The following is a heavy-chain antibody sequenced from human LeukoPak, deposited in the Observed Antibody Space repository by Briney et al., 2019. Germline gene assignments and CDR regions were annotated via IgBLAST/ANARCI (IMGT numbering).Heavy chain of an antibody. Sequence: GGSLRLSCEVSGFTFSSYWMTWARHIPGKGLEWVANINRDGSEQHYVESVKGRFTISRDNGRNSLYLQMDSLKVDDTAVYYCAKVGAWELQRVFENWGQGTLVTVSS. CDR3: AKVGAWELQRVFEN. V-gene: IGHV3-7*01. J-gene: IGHJ4*02. CDR2: INRDGSEQ. CDR1: GFTFSSYW. D-gene: IGHD1-26*01.